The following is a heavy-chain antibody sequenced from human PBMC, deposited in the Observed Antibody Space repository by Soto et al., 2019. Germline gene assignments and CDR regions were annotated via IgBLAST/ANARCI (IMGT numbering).Heavy chain of an antibody. V-gene: IGHV1-18*01. CDR2: ISAYNGNT. D-gene: IGHD2-2*01. J-gene: IGHJ5*02. Sequence: ASVKLSCTASGYTFTSYGISWVRQAPEQGLEWMGWISAYNGNTNYAQKLQGRVTMTTDTSTSTAYMELRSLRSDDTAVYYCARDIVVVPAANPNWFDPWGQGTLVTVSS. CDR3: ARDIVVVPAANPNWFDP. CDR1: GYTFTSYG.